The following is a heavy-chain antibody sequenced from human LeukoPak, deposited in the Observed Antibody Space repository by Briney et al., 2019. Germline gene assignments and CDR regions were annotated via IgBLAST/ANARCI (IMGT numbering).Heavy chain of an antibody. Sequence: GRSLRLSCAASGFTFSSYGMHWVRQAPGKGLEWVAVIWYDGSNKYYADSVKGRFTISRDNAKNSLYLQMNSLRAEDTAVYYCASDITRWYFDYWGQGTLVTVSS. V-gene: IGHV3-33*01. CDR2: IWYDGSNK. J-gene: IGHJ4*02. CDR1: GFTFSSYG. D-gene: IGHD3-10*01. CDR3: ASDITRWYFDY.